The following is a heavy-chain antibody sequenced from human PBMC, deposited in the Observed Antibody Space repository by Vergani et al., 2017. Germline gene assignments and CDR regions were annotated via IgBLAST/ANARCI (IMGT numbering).Heavy chain of an antibody. V-gene: IGHV1-69*01. D-gene: IGHD2-21*01. CDR1: GDIFSRSG. J-gene: IGHJ5*01. CDR3: ARDPDGESDCTELNWRDS. CDR2: LIPRYGTP. Sequence: VQLVQSGAEVKKPGSSVKLSCKSSGDIFSRSGIMWLRQAPGQGLEWMGGLIPRYGTPNAAQKFQGRLTITADESSSTVYMESSSLRSEDTAGYYCARDPDGESDCTELNWRDSGGQGTRVTVSS.